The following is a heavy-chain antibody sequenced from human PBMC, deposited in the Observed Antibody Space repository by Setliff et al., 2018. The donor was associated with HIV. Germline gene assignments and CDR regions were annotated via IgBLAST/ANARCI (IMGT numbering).Heavy chain of an antibody. CDR3: AFRSGFHVGLDA. CDR2: FDPEDGET. V-gene: IGHV1-24*01. D-gene: IGHD3-3*01. CDR1: GYTLTELS. Sequence: ASVKVSCKLSGYTLTELSRHWVRQAPGKGLEWMGGFDPEDGETIYAQKFQGRVTMTEDTSTDTAYMELGSLRSEDTAVYYCAFRSGFHVGLDAWGQGTLVTVSS. J-gene: IGHJ5*02.